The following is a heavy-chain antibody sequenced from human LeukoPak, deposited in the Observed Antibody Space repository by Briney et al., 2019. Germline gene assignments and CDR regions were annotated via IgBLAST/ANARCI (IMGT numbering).Heavy chain of an antibody. J-gene: IGHJ6*02. CDR3: ATGWDFWSGYYVKGGYYYGMDV. V-gene: IGHV1-24*01. CDR2: FDPEDGET. Sequence: SSVPVSCQVSGYTLTELFMHWLRQPPGKGLEWMGGFDPEDGETNYAQEYKGRVTKTEETSTETAYMRLSSLGSEDTAVYYCATGWDFWSGYYVKGGYYYGMDVGGQGTTVTVSS. D-gene: IGHD3-3*01. CDR1: GYTLTELF.